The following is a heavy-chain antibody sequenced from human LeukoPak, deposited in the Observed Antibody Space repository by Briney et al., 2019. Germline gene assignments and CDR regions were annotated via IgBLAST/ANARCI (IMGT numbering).Heavy chain of an antibody. D-gene: IGHD1-20*01. CDR1: GFTFSSYG. CDR2: IWYDGSNK. Sequence: PGRSLRLSCAASGFTFSSYGMHWVRQAPGKGLEWVAVIWYDGSNKYYADSVKGRFTISRDNSKNTLYLQMNSLRAEDTAVYYCARSITGSYGSFDIWGQGTMVTVSS. CDR3: ARSITGSYGSFDI. J-gene: IGHJ3*02. V-gene: IGHV3-33*01.